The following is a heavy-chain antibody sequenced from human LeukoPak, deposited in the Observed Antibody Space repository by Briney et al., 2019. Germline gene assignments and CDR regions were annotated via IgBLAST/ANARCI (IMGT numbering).Heavy chain of an antibody. Sequence: GGSLRLSCAASGFTFSSYAMSWVRQAPGKGLEWVSAISGSGGSTYYADSVKGRFTISGDNSKNTLYLQMNSLRAEDTAVYYCATAGYDSNYYYGMDVWGQGTTVTVSS. D-gene: IGHD3-3*01. CDR3: ATAGYDSNYYYGMDV. CDR2: ISGSGGST. J-gene: IGHJ6*02. CDR1: GFTFSSYA. V-gene: IGHV3-23*01.